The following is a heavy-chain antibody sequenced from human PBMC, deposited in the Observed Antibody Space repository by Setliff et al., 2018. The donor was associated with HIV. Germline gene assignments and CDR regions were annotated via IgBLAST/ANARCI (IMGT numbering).Heavy chain of an antibody. J-gene: IGHJ4*02. D-gene: IGHD3-16*01. CDR1: GFIFSRYW. CDR2: IKEDGSGK. V-gene: IGHV3-7*03. CDR3: TRDGGEY. Sequence: PGGSLRLSCEASGFIFSRYWMSWARQAPGKGLEWVANIKEDGSGKYYVDSVKGRFTVSRDNAENSVYLQMNGLRVDDTALYYCTRDGGEYWGEGTLVTVSS.